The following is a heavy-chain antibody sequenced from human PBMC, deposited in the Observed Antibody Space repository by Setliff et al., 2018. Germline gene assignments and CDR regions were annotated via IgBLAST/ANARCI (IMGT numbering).Heavy chain of an antibody. CDR3: TTSRAPRVVLAADFDL. V-gene: IGHV1-18*01. J-gene: IGHJ4*02. CDR2: ISGSTDNT. Sequence: ASVKVSCKASGYTSINYGISWVRQAPGQGLEWMGWISGSTDNTNYAQKFRGRVTLTKDTSTNTKYMELRSLRSDDTAVYFCTTSRAPRVVLAADFDLWGQGTRVTSPQ. CDR1: GYTSINYG. D-gene: IGHD2-21*01.